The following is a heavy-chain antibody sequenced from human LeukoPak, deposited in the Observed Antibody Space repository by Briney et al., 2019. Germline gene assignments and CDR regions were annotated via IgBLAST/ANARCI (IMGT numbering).Heavy chain of an antibody. D-gene: IGHD1-26*01. CDR3: ASYSGSYYRFDY. CDR2: INHSGST. V-gene: IGHV4-34*01. J-gene: IGHJ4*02. Sequence: SETLSLTCAVYGGSFSGYYWSWIRQPPGKGLEWIGEINHSGSTNYNPSLKSRVTISVDTSKNQFSLKLSSVTAADTAVYYCASYSGSYYRFDYWGQGTLVTVSS. CDR1: GGSFSGYY.